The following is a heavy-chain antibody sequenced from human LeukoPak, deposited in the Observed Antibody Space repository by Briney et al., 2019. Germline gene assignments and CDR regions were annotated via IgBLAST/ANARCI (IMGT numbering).Heavy chain of an antibody. J-gene: IGHJ4*02. CDR1: GFTVSSNY. CDR3: ARALYSGGWYGGDY. V-gene: IGHV3-66*01. CDR2: IYSGGST. Sequence: PGGSLRLSCAASGFTVSSNYMSWVRQAPGKGLEWVSVIYSGGSTYYADSVKGRFTISRDNSQNTLYLQMNSLRAEDTAVYYCARALYSGGWYGGDYWGQEALVTVSS. D-gene: IGHD6-19*01.